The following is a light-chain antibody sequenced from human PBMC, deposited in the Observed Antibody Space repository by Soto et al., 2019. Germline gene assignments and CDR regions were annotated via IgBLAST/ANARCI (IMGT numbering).Light chain of an antibody. CDR2: EVS. V-gene: IGLV2-14*01. J-gene: IGLJ2*01. CDR1: SSDVGGYKY. CDR3: SSYASSSKVV. Sequence: QSALTQPASVSGSPGQSITISCTGTSSDVGGYKYVSWYQQHPGKAPKLMIYEVSNRPSGVSNRFSGSKSGNTASLTISGLQAEDEADYYCSSYASSSKVVFGGGTKL.